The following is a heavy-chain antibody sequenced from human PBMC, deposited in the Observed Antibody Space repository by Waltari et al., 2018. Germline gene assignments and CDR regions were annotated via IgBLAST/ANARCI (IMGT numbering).Heavy chain of an antibody. Sequence: EVQLVESGGGLVKPGGSLRLSCAASGFTFSSYSMNWVRQAPGKGLEWVSLISWDGGSTYYADSVKGRFTISRDNSKNSLYLQMNSLRAEDTALYYCAKDFTAAGPDDAFDIWGQGTMVTVSS. CDR1: GFTFSSYS. CDR2: ISWDGGST. D-gene: IGHD6-13*01. CDR3: AKDFTAAGPDDAFDI. J-gene: IGHJ3*02. V-gene: IGHV3-43D*03.